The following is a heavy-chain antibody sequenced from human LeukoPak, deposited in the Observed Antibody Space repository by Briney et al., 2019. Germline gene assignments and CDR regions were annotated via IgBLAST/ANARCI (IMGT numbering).Heavy chain of an antibody. Sequence: GASLRLSCAASGFTFSSYAMSWVRQAPGKGLEWVSAISGSGGSTYYADSVKGRFTISRGNSKNTLYLQMNSLRAEDTAVYYCAKDYVREYSRLEFDYWGQGTLVTVSS. CDR3: AKDYVREYSRLEFDY. V-gene: IGHV3-23*01. CDR2: ISGSGGST. J-gene: IGHJ4*02. D-gene: IGHD6-6*01. CDR1: GFTFSSYA.